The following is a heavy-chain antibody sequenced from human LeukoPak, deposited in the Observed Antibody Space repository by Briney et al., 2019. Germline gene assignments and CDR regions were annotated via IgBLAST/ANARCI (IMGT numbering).Heavy chain of an antibody. CDR1: GYTFTAYY. CDR2: INPNRGGT. V-gene: IGHV1-2*02. CDR3: ARDRNSGPHYYYDYMDV. J-gene: IGHJ6*03. Sequence: ASLSVSCTASGYTFTAYYMHWVRQAPGQGLEWMGWINPNRGGTNYAQKFQGRVTMTRDTSISTAYMELSRLRSDDTAVYYCARDRNSGPHYYYDYMDVWGKGTTVTVSS. D-gene: IGHD4-23*01.